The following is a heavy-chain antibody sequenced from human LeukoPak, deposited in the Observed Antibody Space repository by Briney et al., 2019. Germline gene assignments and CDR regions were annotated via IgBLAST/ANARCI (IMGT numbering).Heavy chain of an antibody. CDR3: ARATYSSSWYYFDY. CDR2: ISSGAATI. J-gene: IGHJ4*02. Sequence: KPGGSLRLSYAASGFIFSDYYMSWIRQAPGKGLEWVSYISSGAATIYYADSVKGRFTISRDNAENSLYLQMNSLRAEDTAVYYCARATYSSSWYYFDYWGQGTPVTVSS. D-gene: IGHD6-13*01. CDR1: GFIFSDYY. V-gene: IGHV3-11*01.